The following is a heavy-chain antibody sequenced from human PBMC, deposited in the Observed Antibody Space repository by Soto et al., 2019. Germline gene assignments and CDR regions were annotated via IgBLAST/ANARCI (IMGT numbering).Heavy chain of an antibody. CDR3: AREAGTWHLPLNWFDP. J-gene: IGHJ5*02. CDR2: ISSSGSTI. CDR1: GFTFSSYS. V-gene: IGHV3-48*02. D-gene: IGHD6-19*01. Sequence: GGSLRLSCAASGFTFSSYSMNWVRQAPGKGLEWVSYISSSGSTIYYADSVKGRFTISRDNAKNSLYLQMNSLRDEDTAVYYCAREAGTWHLPLNWFDPWGQGTLVTVSS.